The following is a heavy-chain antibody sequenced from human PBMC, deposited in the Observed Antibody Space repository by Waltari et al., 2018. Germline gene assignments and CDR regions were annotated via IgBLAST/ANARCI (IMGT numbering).Heavy chain of an antibody. V-gene: IGHV1-8*01. CDR3: ARGDHDSSGFRQNY. CDR1: GYTFTSYA. Sequence: QVQLVQSGAEVKKPGASVKVSCKASGYTFTSYAINWVRQATGQGLEWMGWMNPNSGNTGYAQKCQGRVTMTRNTSISTAYMELSSLRSEDTAVYYCARGDHDSSGFRQNYWGQGTLVTVSS. CDR2: MNPNSGNT. J-gene: IGHJ4*02. D-gene: IGHD3-22*01.